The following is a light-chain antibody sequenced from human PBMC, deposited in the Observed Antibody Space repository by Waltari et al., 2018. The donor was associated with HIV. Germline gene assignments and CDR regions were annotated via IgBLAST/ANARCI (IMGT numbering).Light chain of an antibody. CDR2: RDN. Sequence: SSDLTQARSVSVSPGQTASITCSRHELANQYVHWYRDNAGHARLFVFLRDNERPLGIPERISGSKSGILATLTISGVLAEDEADYFCQSAGSSGTSVIFGGGTTLTVL. CDR1: ELANQY. V-gene: IGLV3-25*03. CDR3: QSAGSSGTSVI. J-gene: IGLJ2*01.